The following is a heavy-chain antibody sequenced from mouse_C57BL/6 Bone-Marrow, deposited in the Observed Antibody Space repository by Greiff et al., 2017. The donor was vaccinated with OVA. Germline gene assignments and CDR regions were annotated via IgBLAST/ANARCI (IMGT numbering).Heavy chain of an antibody. J-gene: IGHJ3*01. CDR1: GYTFTSYW. V-gene: IGHV1-61*01. D-gene: IGHD1-1*01. CDR3: AREGIYYYGSSYDFFAY. Sequence: QVQLQQPGAELVRPGSSVKLSCKASGYTFTSYWMDWVKQRPGQGLEWIGNIYPSDSETHYNQKFKDKATLTVDKSSSTAYMQLSSLTSEDSAVYYCAREGIYYYGSSYDFFAYWGQGTLVTVSA. CDR2: IYPSDSET.